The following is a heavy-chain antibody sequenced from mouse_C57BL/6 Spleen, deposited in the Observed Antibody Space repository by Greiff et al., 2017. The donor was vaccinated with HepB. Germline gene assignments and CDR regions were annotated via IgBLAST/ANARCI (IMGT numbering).Heavy chain of an antibody. J-gene: IGHJ1*03. V-gene: IGHV2-5*01. CDR2: IWRSGST. CDR3: AKNSGGDWYFDV. Sequence: VKLMESGPGLVQPSQSLSITCTVSGFSLTSYGVHWVRQSPGKGLEWLGVIWRSGSTDSNAAFMSRLSITKDNSKSQVFFKMNSLQADDTAIYYCAKNSGGDWYFDVWGTGTTVTVSS. D-gene: IGHD1-1*02. CDR1: GFSLTSYG.